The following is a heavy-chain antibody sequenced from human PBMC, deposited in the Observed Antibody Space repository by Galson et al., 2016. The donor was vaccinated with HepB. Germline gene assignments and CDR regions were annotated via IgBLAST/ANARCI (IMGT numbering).Heavy chain of an antibody. Sequence: SVKVSCKASGYTFVTYEINWVRQAPGQGLEWMGWMNPNNGSTGYAQKFQGRVTMTRKTSISTAYMELSSLTSDDTAVYYCARVRPAVFCNSVSCYNHHYGLDVWGQGTTVTVSS. V-gene: IGHV1-8*01. J-gene: IGHJ6*02. CDR3: ARVRPAVFCNSVSCYNHHYGLDV. D-gene: IGHD2-2*02. CDR2: MNPNNGST. CDR1: GYTFVTYE.